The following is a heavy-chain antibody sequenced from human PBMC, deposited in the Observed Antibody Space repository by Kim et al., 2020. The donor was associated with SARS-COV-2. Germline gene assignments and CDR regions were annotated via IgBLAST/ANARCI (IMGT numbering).Heavy chain of an antibody. CDR3: AKDLVYGGYVEYYFDY. CDR1: GFTFSSYA. CDR2: ISGSGGST. V-gene: IGHV3-23*01. J-gene: IGHJ4*02. D-gene: IGHD5-12*01. Sequence: GGSLRLSCAASGFTFSSYAMSWVRQAPGKGLEWVSAISGSGGSTYYADSVKGRFTISRDNSKNTLYLQMNSLRAEDTAVYYCAKDLVYGGYVEYYFDYWGQGTLVTVSS.